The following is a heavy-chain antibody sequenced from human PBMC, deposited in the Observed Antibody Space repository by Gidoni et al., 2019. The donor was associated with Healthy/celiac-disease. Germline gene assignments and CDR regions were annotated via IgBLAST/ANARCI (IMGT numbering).Heavy chain of an antibody. J-gene: IGHJ6*02. Sequence: QVQLVESGGGVVQPGRSLRLSCAASGFTFSSYGMHWVRQAPGKGLEWVAVISYDGSNKYYAESVKGRFTISRDNSKNTLYLQMNSLRAEDTAVYYCAKDRRHYYDSSGYPYYYYYGMDVWGQGTTVTVSS. CDR1: GFTFSSYG. CDR2: ISYDGSNK. V-gene: IGHV3-30*18. D-gene: IGHD3-22*01. CDR3: AKDRRHYYDSSGYPYYYYYGMDV.